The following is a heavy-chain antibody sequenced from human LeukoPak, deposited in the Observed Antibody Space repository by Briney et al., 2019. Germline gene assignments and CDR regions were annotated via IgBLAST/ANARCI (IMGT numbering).Heavy chain of an antibody. CDR2: IYYSGST. Sequence: SETLSLTCTVSGGSISSSSYYWGWIRQPPGKGLEWIGSIYYSGSTYYNPSLKSRVTISVDTSKNQFSLKLSSVTAADTAVYYCARLSMVRGAAYGMDVWGQGTTVTVSS. CDR1: GGSISSSSYY. J-gene: IGHJ6*02. CDR3: ARLSMVRGAAYGMDV. D-gene: IGHD3-10*01. V-gene: IGHV4-39*07.